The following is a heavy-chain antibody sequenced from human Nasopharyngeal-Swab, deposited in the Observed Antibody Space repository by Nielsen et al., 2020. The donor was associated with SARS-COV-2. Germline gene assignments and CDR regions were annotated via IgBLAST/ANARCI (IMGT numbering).Heavy chain of an antibody. CDR3: Y. D-gene: IGHD5-24*01. CDR2: INTNTGNP. Sequence: ASVEVSCKPSGYTFTTFAINWVRQAPGQGLEWMGWINTNTGNPTYAQGFTGRFVFSLDTSVSTAYYRARVLGRGGSNYHFGYWGQGTLVTVSS. J-gene: IGHJ4*02. CDR1: GYTFTTFA. V-gene: IGHV7-4-1*01.